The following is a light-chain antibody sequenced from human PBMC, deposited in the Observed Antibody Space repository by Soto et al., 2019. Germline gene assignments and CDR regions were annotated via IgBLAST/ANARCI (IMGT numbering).Light chain of an antibody. Sequence: DIEMTQSPSTLSASVGDRVTITCRASQTIRRCLAWYQQSPGKAPKVLISDASTLLRGVPALFSGSGSETEFPLSISSMQPEESAPYYCPHCTSDPWTFGTWTKLEI. CDR3: PHCTSDPWT. CDR2: DAS. J-gene: IGKJ1*01. V-gene: IGKV1-5*01. CDR1: QTIRRC.